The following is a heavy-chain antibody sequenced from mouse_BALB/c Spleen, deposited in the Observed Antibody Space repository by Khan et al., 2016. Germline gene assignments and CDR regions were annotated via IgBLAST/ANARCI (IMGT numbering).Heavy chain of an antibody. CDR2: INTNTGDP. CDR3: ARNYRGMDY. V-gene: IGHV9-3*02. Sequence: QIQLVQSGPELKKPGETVKISCKASGYTFTNYGIHWVKQAPGKGLKWMGWINTNTGDPTYAEEFKGRFVFSLETSASTAYLQINNLKNEDTATXFCARNYRGMDYWGQGTSVTVSS. J-gene: IGHJ4*01. CDR1: GYTFTNYG. D-gene: IGHD2-12*01.